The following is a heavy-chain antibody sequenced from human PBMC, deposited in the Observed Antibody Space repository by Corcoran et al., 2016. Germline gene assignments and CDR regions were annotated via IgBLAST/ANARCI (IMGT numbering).Heavy chain of an antibody. CDR1: GFTLSDYS. Sequence: EVQLVEAGGDLVQPGGSLRLSCTASGFTLSDYSMIWVRQAPGKGLEWISFISSGSSSIWYADSVTDRLTLSRENARNSVYLQMNSMIADVTAVDYGVREPYSSGGTGVYWGQGTTVTVSS. J-gene: IGHJ6*02. CDR3: VREPYSSGGTGVY. D-gene: IGHD6-19*01. V-gene: IGHV3-48*04. CDR2: ISSGSSSI.